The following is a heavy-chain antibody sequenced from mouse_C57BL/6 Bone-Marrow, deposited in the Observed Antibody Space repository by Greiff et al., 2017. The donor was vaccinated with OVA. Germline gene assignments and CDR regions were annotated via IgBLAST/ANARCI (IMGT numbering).Heavy chain of an antibody. Sequence: QVQLKESGPGLVQPSQSLSITCTVSGFSLTSYGVHWVRQSPGKGLEWLGVIWSGGSTDYNAAFISRLSISKDNSKSQVFFKMNSLQADDTAIYYCAILLRYFDVWGTGTTVTVSS. V-gene: IGHV2-2*01. J-gene: IGHJ1*03. D-gene: IGHD1-1*01. CDR3: AILLRYFDV. CDR2: IWSGGST. CDR1: GFSLTSYG.